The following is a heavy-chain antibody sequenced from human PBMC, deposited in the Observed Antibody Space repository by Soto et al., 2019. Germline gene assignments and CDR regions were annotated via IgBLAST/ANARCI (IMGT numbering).Heavy chain of an antibody. V-gene: IGHV3-48*01. CDR3: ARDVYYGSGNPFDY. J-gene: IGHJ4*02. D-gene: IGHD3-10*01. CDR1: GFTFSSYS. Sequence: EVQLVESGGGLVQPGGSLRLSCAASGFTFSSYSMNWVHQAPGKGLEWVSYISSSSSTIYYADSVKGRFTISRDNAKNSLYLQMNSLRAEDTAVYYCARDVYYGSGNPFDYWGQGTLVTVSS. CDR2: ISSSSSTI.